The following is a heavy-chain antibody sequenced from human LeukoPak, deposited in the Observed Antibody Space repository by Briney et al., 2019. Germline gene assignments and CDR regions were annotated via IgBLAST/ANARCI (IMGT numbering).Heavy chain of an antibody. CDR1: GGSFSGYY. Sequence: SETLSLTCAVYGGSFSGYYWSWIRQPPGKGLEWIGEINHSGSTNYNPSLKSRVTISVDRSKNQFSLKLSSVTAADTAVYYCARLIAAAGSTGLYYFDYWGQGTLVTVSS. J-gene: IGHJ4*02. CDR2: INHSGST. CDR3: ARLIAAAGSTGLYYFDY. D-gene: IGHD6-13*01. V-gene: IGHV4-34*01.